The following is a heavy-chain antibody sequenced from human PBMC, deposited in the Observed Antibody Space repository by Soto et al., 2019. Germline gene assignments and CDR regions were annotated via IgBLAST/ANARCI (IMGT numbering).Heavy chain of an antibody. CDR2: IRGETNGGTA. J-gene: IGHJ4*02. CDR3: TRYYYETSGYSLY. V-gene: IGHV3-49*04. CDR1: GFNFANYA. Sequence: GGSLRLSCTGSGFNFANYALTWVRQAPGKGLEWVGFIRGETNGGTADYAASLKGRITISRDDSKSIAYLEINSLQTEDTAVYYCTRYYYETSGYSLYWGQGPLVTVS. D-gene: IGHD3-22*01.